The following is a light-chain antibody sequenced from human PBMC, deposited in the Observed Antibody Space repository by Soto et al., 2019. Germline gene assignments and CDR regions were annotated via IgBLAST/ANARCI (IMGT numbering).Light chain of an antibody. Sequence: DLQTTQSPSTLSASVGDTVTVTCRASLTISNWVAWYQQKPGNAPKLLIYDVSILESGVPSRFSGSGSGTEFTLTIAKLQPEDFATYYCQQYNNFGQGTKLEIK. CDR2: DVS. V-gene: IGKV1-5*01. CDR3: QQYNN. CDR1: LTISNW. J-gene: IGKJ2*01.